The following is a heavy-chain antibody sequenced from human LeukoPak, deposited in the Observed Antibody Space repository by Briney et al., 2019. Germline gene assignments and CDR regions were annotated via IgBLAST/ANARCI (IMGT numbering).Heavy chain of an antibody. CDR3: ARVTPDFRGGYYKGEFDY. CDR2: IYYSGST. J-gene: IGHJ4*02. CDR1: GGSISSGGYY. Sequence: SETLSLTCTVSGGSISSGGYYWSWIRQHPGKGLEWIGYIYYSGSTYYNPSLKSRVTISVDTSKNQFSLKLSSVTAADTAVYYYARVTPDFRGGYYKGEFDYWGQGTLVTVSP. D-gene: IGHD3-3*01. V-gene: IGHV4-31*03.